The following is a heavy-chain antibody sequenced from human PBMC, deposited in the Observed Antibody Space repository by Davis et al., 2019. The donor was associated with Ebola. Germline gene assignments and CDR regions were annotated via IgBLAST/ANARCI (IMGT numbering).Heavy chain of an antibody. CDR3: ARSYCGGDCYYYYMDV. J-gene: IGHJ6*03. V-gene: IGHV1-24*01. Sequence: ASVKVSCKVSGYTLTELSMHWVRQAPGKGLEWMGGFDPEDGETIYAQKFQGRVTMTEDTSTDTAYMELSSLRSEDTAVYYCARSYCGGDCYYYYMDVWGKGTTVTVSS. D-gene: IGHD2-21*01. CDR2: FDPEDGET. CDR1: GYTLTELS.